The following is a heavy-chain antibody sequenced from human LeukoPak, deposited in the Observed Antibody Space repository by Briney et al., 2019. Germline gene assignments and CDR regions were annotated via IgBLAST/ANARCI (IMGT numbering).Heavy chain of an antibody. V-gene: IGHV3-30*01. Sequence: GRSLRLSCAASGFTFSSYAMHWVCQAPGKGLEWVAVISYDGSNKYYADSVKGRFTISRDNSKNTLYLQMNSLRAEDTAVYYCAREGVRSRYQLLCSWFDPWGQGTLVTVSS. CDR1: GFTFSSYA. CDR3: AREGVRSRYQLLCSWFDP. D-gene: IGHD2-2*01. CDR2: ISYDGSNK. J-gene: IGHJ5*02.